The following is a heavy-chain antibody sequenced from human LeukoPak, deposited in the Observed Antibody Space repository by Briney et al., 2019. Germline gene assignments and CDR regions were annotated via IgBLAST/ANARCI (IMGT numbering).Heavy chain of an antibody. CDR1: GYHFANSW. CDR3: ARRSDRKGFDY. J-gene: IGHJ4*02. CDR2: IYPDDSDI. Sequence: GESLKISCQGSGYHFANSWIGWVRQMPGKGLEWVGLIYPDDSDIRYSPSFQGHVSISADQSPSTAYLQWISLKASDTAMYYCARRSDRKGFDYWGQGTLVTVSS. V-gene: IGHV5-51*01. D-gene: IGHD3-22*01.